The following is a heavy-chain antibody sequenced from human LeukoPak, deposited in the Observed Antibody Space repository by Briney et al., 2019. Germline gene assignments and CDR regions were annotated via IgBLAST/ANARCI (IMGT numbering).Heavy chain of an antibody. V-gene: IGHV4-39*07. J-gene: IGHJ6*03. CDR3: ARDLSSIAAPPTYYYYYMDV. Sequence: SETLSLTCTASGGSISSSSYYWGWIRQPPGKGLEWIGSIYYSGSTYYNPSLKSRVTISVGTSKNQFSLKLSSVTAADTAVYYCARDLSSIAAPPTYYYYYMDVWGKGTTVTVSS. D-gene: IGHD6-6*01. CDR2: IYYSGST. CDR1: GGSISSSSYY.